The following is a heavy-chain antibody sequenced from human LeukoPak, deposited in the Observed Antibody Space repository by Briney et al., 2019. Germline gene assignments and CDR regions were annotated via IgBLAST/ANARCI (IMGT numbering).Heavy chain of an antibody. V-gene: IGHV4-59*01. CDR1: GGSINSYY. Sequence: SETLCLTCTVSGGSINSYYWSWIRQPPGKGLEWIGYIFYSGSANYNPSLNSRVTISVHTSKNQFSLKLTSVTAADTAMYYCARADGDYSWFDPWGQGTLVTVSS. CDR2: IFYSGSA. D-gene: IGHD4-17*01. CDR3: ARADGDYSWFDP. J-gene: IGHJ5*02.